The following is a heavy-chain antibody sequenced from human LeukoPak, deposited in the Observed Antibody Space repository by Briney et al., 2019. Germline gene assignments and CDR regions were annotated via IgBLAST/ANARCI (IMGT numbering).Heavy chain of an antibody. CDR2: FSGSGGST. D-gene: IGHD1-26*01. V-gene: IGHV3-23*01. Sequence: GGSLRLSCAASGFTFSSYAMSWVRQAPGKGLECISGFSGSGGSTYYADSVKGRFTISRDNSKNTLYLQMNSLRAEDTAVYYCAKEVGGIDYWGQGTLVTVSS. CDR3: AKEVGGIDY. J-gene: IGHJ4*02. CDR1: GFTFSSYA.